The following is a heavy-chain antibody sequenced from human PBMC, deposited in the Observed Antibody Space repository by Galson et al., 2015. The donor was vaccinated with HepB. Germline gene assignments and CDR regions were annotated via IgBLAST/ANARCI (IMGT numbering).Heavy chain of an antibody. CDR1: GFTFSSYG. D-gene: IGHD6-13*01. Sequence: SLRLSCAASGFTFSSYGMHWVRQAPGKGLEWVAVISYDGSNKYYADSAKGRFTISRDNSKNTLYLQMNSLRAEDTAVYYCAKEFEVPYSSSWYEGVDYWGQGTLVTVSS. J-gene: IGHJ4*02. V-gene: IGHV3-30*18. CDR2: ISYDGSNK. CDR3: AKEFEVPYSSSWYEGVDY.